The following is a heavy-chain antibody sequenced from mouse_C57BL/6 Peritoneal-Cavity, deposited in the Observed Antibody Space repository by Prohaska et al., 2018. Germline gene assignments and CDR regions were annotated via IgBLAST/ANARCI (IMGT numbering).Heavy chain of an antibody. CDR1: GYTFTDYY. CDR2: INPYNGGT. CDR3: AREDDYPYAMDY. Sequence: EVQLQQSGPVLVKPGASVKMSCKASGYTFTDYYMNWVKQSHGKSLEWIGMINPYNGGTRYSQKFKDKATLTVDKSSNTAYMELNRLTSEDSAVYYCAREDDYPYAMDYWGQGTSVTVSS. D-gene: IGHD2-4*01. V-gene: IGHV1-19*01. J-gene: IGHJ4*01.